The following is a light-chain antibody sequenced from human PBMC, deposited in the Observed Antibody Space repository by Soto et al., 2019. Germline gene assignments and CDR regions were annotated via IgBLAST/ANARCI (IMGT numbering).Light chain of an antibody. CDR1: QSISSW. CDR3: QQSYSTLGT. Sequence: DVRVSQSPSTLSVSVGDRVTITCRASQSISSWLAWYQQKPGKAPNLLIYKASTLDSGVPSRFSGSGSGTDFTLTISSLQPEDFATYYCQQSYSTLGTFGQGTKVDIK. V-gene: IGKV1-5*03. J-gene: IGKJ1*01. CDR2: KAS.